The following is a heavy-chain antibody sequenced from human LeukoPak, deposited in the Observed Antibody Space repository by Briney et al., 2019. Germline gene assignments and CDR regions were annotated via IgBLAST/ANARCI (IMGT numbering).Heavy chain of an antibody. J-gene: IGHJ4*02. V-gene: IGHV1-2*02. CDR1: GYTFTGYY. D-gene: IGHD2-2*01. Sequence: HRASVKVSCKASGYTFTGYYMHWVRQAPGQGLVWMGWINPNSGGTNYAQKFQGRVTMTRDTSISTAYMELSRLRSDDTAVYYCAREYCSSTSCFPFDYWGQGTLVTVSS. CDR3: AREYCSSTSCFPFDY. CDR2: INPNSGGT.